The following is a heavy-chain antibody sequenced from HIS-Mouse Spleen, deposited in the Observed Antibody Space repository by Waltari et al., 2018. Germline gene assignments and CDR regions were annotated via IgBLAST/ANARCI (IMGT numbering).Heavy chain of an antibody. J-gene: IGHJ5*02. D-gene: IGHD6-19*01. CDR2: IIPIFGTA. Sequence: QVQLVQSGAEVKKPGSSVKVSCKASGGTFSSYASSWVRQAPGQGLEWMEGIIPIFGTANYAQKFQGRVTITADESTSTAYMELSSLRSEDTAVYYCARDSGIAVADWFDPWGQGTLVTVSS. V-gene: IGHV1-69*01. CDR1: GGTFSSYA. CDR3: ARDSGIAVADWFDP.